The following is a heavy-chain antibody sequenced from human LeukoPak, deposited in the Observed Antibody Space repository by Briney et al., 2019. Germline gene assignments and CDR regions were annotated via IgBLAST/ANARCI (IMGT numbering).Heavy chain of an antibody. CDR3: ARDLYYSHWFDP. D-gene: IGHD3-22*01. CDR1: GGSFSGYY. V-gene: IGHV4-34*01. J-gene: IGHJ5*02. Sequence: PSETLSLTCAVYGGSFSGYYWSWIRQPPGNGLEWIGEINHSGSTNYNPSLKSRVTISVDTSKNQFSLKLSSVTAADTAVYYCARDLYYSHWFDPWGQGTLVTVSS. CDR2: INHSGST.